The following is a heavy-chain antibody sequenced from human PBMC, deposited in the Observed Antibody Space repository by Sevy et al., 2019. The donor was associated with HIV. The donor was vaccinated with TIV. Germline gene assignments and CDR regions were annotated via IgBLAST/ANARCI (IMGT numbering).Heavy chain of an antibody. D-gene: IGHD3-22*01. CDR2: ISSSGSTI. Sequence: GESLKISCAASGFTFSDYYMSWIRQAPGKGLEWVSYISSSGSTIYYADSVKGRFTISRDNAKNSLYLQKNSLRAEDTAEYYCARDKHDDSSGYYYPDDAFDIWGQGTMVTVSS. CDR3: ARDKHDDSSGYYYPDDAFDI. J-gene: IGHJ3*02. V-gene: IGHV3-11*01. CDR1: GFTFSDYY.